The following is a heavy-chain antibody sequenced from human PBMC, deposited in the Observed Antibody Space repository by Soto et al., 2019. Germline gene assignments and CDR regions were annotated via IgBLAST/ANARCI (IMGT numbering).Heavy chain of an antibody. CDR1: GFSLSNNRMG. Sequence: QVSLKESAPVLVKPAETLTLTCTVSGFSLSNNRMGVSWIRQPPGKALEWLGQIFSYDEKSYTPSLQSRLTITKDTSKGQVVLTLTNVDPVDTATYYCGRIQGSNLYAIYSDYWGQGTLVTVSS. V-gene: IGHV2-26*01. CDR2: IFSYDEK. CDR3: GRIQGSNLYAIYSDY. D-gene: IGHD6-13*01. J-gene: IGHJ4*02.